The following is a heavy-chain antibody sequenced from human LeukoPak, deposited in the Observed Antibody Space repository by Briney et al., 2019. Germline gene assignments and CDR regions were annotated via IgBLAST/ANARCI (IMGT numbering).Heavy chain of an antibody. CDR1: GFTFSSYA. J-gene: IGHJ2*01. CDR3: ARDRGLPEYFDL. V-gene: IGHV3-30-3*01. Sequence: GGSLRLSCAASGFTFSSYAMHWVRQVPGKGLEWVAVISYDGSNKYYADSVKGRFTISRDNSKNTLYLQMNSLRAEDTAVYYCARDRGLPEYFDLWGRGTLVTVSS. CDR2: ISYDGSNK. D-gene: IGHD1-14*01.